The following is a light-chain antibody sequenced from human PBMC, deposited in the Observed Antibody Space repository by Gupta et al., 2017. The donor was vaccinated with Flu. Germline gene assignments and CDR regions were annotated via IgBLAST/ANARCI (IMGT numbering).Light chain of an antibody. V-gene: IGKV3D-15*01. CDR1: QTVNSN. J-gene: IGKJ4*01. CDR3: HHYNNWPLT. Sequence: EIVMTQSPATLSVSPGERATLSCRASQTVNSNLAWFQQRPCQAPRLIIYGASTRATGIPARFSGSGSGTEFTLTISSLQSEDFAVYYCHHYNNWPLTFGGGTKVEI. CDR2: GAS.